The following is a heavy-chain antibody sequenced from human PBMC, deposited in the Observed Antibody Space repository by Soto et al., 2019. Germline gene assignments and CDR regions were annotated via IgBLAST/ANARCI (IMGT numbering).Heavy chain of an antibody. Sequence: GGSLRLSCTASGFTFDDYAMSWFRQAPGKGLEWVGFIRSKAYGGTTEYAASVKGRFTISRDDSKSIAYLQMNSLKTEDTAVYYCTRAIFGVVIHSPYYYGMDVWGQGTTVTASS. D-gene: IGHD3-3*01. J-gene: IGHJ6*02. CDR1: GFTFDDYA. V-gene: IGHV3-49*03. CDR2: IRSKAYGGTT. CDR3: TRAIFGVVIHSPYYYGMDV.